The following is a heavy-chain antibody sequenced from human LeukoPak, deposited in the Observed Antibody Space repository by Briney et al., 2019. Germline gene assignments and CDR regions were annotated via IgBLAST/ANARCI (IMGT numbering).Heavy chain of an antibody. CDR2: INPNSGGT. V-gene: IGHV1-2*06. J-gene: IGHJ6*02. CDR1: GYTLTGYY. D-gene: IGHD3-3*01. CDR3: AREPITIFGVADYYYGMDV. Sequence: ASVRVSCKASGYTLTGYYMHWVRQAPGQGLEWMGRINPNSGGTNYAQKFQGRVTMTRDTSISTAYMELSRLRSDDTAVYYCAREPITIFGVADYYYGMDVWGQGTTVTVSS.